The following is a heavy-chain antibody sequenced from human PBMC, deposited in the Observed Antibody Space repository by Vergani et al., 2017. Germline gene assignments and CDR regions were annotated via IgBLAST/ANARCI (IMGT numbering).Heavy chain of an antibody. D-gene: IGHD3-3*01. V-gene: IGHV4-4*03. CDR1: GGSISTNNW. Sequence: QVQLQESGPGLVKPPGTLSLTCAVSGGSISTNNWWSWVRQPPGKGLEWIGEINHSGSTNYNPSLKSRVTISVDTSKNQFSLKLSSVTAADTAVYYCARVVGGWSGYYRLGWFDPWGQGTLVTVSS. CDR3: ARVVGGWSGYYRLGWFDP. J-gene: IGHJ5*02. CDR2: INHSGST.